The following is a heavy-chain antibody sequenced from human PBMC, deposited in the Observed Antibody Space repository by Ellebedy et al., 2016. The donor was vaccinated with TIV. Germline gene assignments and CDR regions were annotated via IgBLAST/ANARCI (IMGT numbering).Heavy chain of an antibody. CDR1: GFTFSSYG. CDR2: ISYDGLNK. D-gene: IGHD3-10*01. Sequence: GESLKISXAASGFTFSSYGMHWVRQAPGKGLEWVALISYDGLNKYYADSVKDRLTISRDNSKNTVYLEMKSLRGEDTAVYFCARDAVRGVTYYYYGMDVWGQGTTVTVSS. V-gene: IGHV3-30-3*01. CDR3: ARDAVRGVTYYYYGMDV. J-gene: IGHJ6*02.